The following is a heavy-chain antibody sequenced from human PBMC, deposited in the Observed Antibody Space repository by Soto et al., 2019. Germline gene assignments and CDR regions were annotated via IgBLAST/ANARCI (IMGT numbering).Heavy chain of an antibody. J-gene: IGHJ4*02. CDR1: GFTFNTYA. D-gene: IGHD3-9*01. CDR2: LSADGNNK. V-gene: IGHV3-30-3*01. Sequence: QVQLVESGGGVVQPGRSLRLSCTASGFTFNTYAFHWVRQAPGKGLEWVAVLSADGNNKYYADSVKGRFTISRDNSKSTLYLQMNSLRAEDTAVYYCARDLRKLRYFDYWGQGTLVTVSS. CDR3: ARDLRKLRYFDY.